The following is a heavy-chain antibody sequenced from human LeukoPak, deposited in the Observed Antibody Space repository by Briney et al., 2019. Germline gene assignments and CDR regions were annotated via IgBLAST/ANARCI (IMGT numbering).Heavy chain of an antibody. CDR1: GFTFSSYA. CDR2: ISGSGGST. Sequence: GGSLRLSCAASGFTFSSYAMSWVRQAPGKGPEWVSAISGSGGSTYYADSVKGRFTISRDNSKNTLYLQMNSLRAEDTAVYYCAKDRGWYCSSTSCFPLDYWGQGTLVTVSS. CDR3: AKDRGWYCSSTSCFPLDY. D-gene: IGHD2-2*01. V-gene: IGHV3-23*01. J-gene: IGHJ4*02.